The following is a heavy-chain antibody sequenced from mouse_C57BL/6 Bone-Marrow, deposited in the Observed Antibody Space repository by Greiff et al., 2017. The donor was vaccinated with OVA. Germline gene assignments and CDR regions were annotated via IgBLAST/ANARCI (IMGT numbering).Heavy chain of an antibody. V-gene: IGHV5-17*01. Sequence: EVMLVESGGGLVKPGGSLKLSCAASGFTFSDYGMHWVRQAPEKGLAWVAYISSGSSTIYYADTVKGRFTISRDNAKNTLFPKMTSLRSEDTAMYYCARLGNKFITQGYWYCDVWGTGTTVTVSS. CDR3: ARLGNKFITQGYWYCDV. D-gene: IGHD1-1*01. CDR1: GFTFSDYG. J-gene: IGHJ1*03. CDR2: ISSGSSTI.